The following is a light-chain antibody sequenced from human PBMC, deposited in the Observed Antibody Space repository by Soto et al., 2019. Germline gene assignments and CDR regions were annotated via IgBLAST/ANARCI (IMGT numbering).Light chain of an antibody. Sequence: DIQMTQSPSTLSASVGDRVTITCRASQSLSGALAWYRQKAGMAPELLIYDASTVDIGVPSRFSGSGSGTVFTLTISSLQPEDFAVYYCQQYKSSEITFGRVTKVE. CDR1: QSLSGA. CDR3: QQYKSSEIT. J-gene: IGKJ2*01. CDR2: DAS. V-gene: IGKV1-5*01.